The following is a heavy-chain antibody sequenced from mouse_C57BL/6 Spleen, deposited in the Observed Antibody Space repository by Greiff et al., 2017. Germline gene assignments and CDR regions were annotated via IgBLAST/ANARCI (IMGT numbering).Heavy chain of an antibody. CDR2: IHPSDSDT. CDR1: GYTFTSYW. CDR3: AASPHYYCSSYGYAMDY. D-gene: IGHD1-1*01. Sequence: QVQLQQPGAELVKPGASVKVSCKASGYTFTSYWMHWVKQRPGQGLEWIGRIHPSDSDTNYNQKFKGKATLTVDKSSSTAYMQLSSLISEDSAVYYGAASPHYYCSSYGYAMDYWGQGTSVTVSS. V-gene: IGHV1-74*01. J-gene: IGHJ4*01.